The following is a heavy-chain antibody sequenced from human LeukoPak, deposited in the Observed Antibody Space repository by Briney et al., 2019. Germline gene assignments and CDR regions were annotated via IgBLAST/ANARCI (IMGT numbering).Heavy chain of an antibody. CDR2: INHSGST. CDR1: GGSFSGYY. V-gene: IGHV4-34*01. Sequence: SETLSLTCAVYGGSFSGYYWSWIRQPPGKGLEWIGGINHSGSTNYNPSLKSRVTISVDTSKNQFSLKLSSVTAADTAVYYCARAPSYCSGGSCYSGGYYYYGMDVWGQGTTVTVSS. CDR3: ARAPSYCSGGSCYSGGYYYYGMDV. D-gene: IGHD2-15*01. J-gene: IGHJ6*02.